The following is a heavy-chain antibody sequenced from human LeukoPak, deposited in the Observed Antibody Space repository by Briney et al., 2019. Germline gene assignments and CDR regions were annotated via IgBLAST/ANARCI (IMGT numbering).Heavy chain of an antibody. CDR3: ARESPPQYSYDSSSYLGPMDAFDI. J-gene: IGHJ3*02. V-gene: IGHV3-48*03. CDR2: ISSSGSTI. D-gene: IGHD3-22*01. Sequence: PGGSLRLSCAASGFTFSSYEMNWVRQAPGKGLEWVSYISSSGSTIYYADSVKGRFTISRDNAKNSLYPQMNSLRAEDTAVYYCARESPPQYSYDSSSYLGPMDAFDIWGQGTMVTVSS. CDR1: GFTFSSYE.